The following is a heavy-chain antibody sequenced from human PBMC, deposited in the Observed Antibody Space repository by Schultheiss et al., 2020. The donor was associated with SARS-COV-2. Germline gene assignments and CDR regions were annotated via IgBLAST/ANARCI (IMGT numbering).Heavy chain of an antibody. V-gene: IGHV1-18*01. D-gene: IGHD3-3*01. CDR1: GYTFTSYG. CDR3: ARGNRVLRFLEWRTTDAFDI. Sequence: ASVKVSCKASGYTFTSYGISWVRQAPGQGLEWMGWISAYNGNTNYAQKFQGRVTMTRDTSTSTVYMELSSLRSEDTAVYYCARGNRVLRFLEWRTTDAFDIWGQGTMVTVSS. CDR2: ISAYNGNT. J-gene: IGHJ3*02.